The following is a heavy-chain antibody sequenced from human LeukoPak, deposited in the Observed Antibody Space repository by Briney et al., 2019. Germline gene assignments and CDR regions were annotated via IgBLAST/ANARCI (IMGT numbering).Heavy chain of an antibody. Sequence: SETLSLTCAVSGGSISSGNWWSWVRQPPGKGLEWIGEIYHSGSTNYNPSLKSRVTISVDKSKNQFSLKLSSVTAADTAVYYCARALVGYYYGRWYFDLWGRGTLVTVSS. CDR1: GGSISSGNW. D-gene: IGHD3-22*01. V-gene: IGHV4-4*02. CDR3: ARALVGYYYGRWYFDL. CDR2: IYHSGST. J-gene: IGHJ2*01.